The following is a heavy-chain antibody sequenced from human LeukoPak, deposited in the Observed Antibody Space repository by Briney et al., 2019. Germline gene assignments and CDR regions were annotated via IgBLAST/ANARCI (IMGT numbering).Heavy chain of an antibody. J-gene: IGHJ3*02. CDR3: ASQLGEFLPYGAFDI. CDR2: ISAYNGNT. CDR1: GYTFTSYG. D-gene: IGHD3-10*01. V-gene: IGHV1-18*01. Sequence: ASVKVSCKASGYTFTSYGISWVQQAPGQGLEWMGWISAYNGNTNYAQKLQGRVTMTTDTSTNTAYMEQRSLGSDDTAVYYCASQLGEFLPYGAFDIWGQGTMVTVSS.